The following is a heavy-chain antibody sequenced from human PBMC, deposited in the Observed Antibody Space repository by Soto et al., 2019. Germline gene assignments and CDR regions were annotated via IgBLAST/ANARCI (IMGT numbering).Heavy chain of an antibody. J-gene: IGHJ6*02. CDR1: GFTFSSYW. V-gene: IGHV3-74*01. CDR2: INSDGSST. D-gene: IGHD5-18*01. CDR3: AREWIQPDYYYYYGMDV. Sequence: GGSLRLSCAASGFTFSSYWMHWVRQAPGKGLVWVSRINSDGSSTSYADSVKGRFTISRDNAKNTLYLQMNSLRAEDTAVYYCAREWIQPDYYYYYGMDVWGQGTTVTVSS.